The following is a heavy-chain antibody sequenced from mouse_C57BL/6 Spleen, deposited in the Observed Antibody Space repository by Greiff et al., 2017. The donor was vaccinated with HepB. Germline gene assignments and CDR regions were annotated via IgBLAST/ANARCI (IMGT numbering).Heavy chain of an antibody. CDR2: LYPGHSDT. Sequence: EVQLQQSGTVLARPGASVKMSCKTSGYTFTSYWMHWVKQRPGQGLEWIGALYPGHSDTSYNQKFKGKAKLTAVTSASTAYMELSSLTNADSAVYYCTRYGYYYGSSDYPIDDWGQGTTHTDSA. CDR3: TRYGYYYGSSDYPIDD. J-gene: IGHJ2*01. V-gene: IGHV1-5*01. CDR1: GYTFTSYW. D-gene: IGHD1-1*01.